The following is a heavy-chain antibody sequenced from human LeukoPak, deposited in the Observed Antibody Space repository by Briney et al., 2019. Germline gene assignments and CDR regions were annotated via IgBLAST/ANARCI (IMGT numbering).Heavy chain of an antibody. CDR1: GVSISSSNSY. D-gene: IGHD3/OR15-3a*01. Sequence: SETPSLTCTVSGVSISSSNSYWGWIRQPPGKGLEWIVSIYYSGNTYYNASLKSQVSISIDTSKNQFSLRLTSVTAADTAVYYCARQTGSGLFILPGGQGTLVTVSS. V-gene: IGHV4-39*01. J-gene: IGHJ4*02. CDR3: ARQTGSGLFILP. CDR2: IYYSGNT.